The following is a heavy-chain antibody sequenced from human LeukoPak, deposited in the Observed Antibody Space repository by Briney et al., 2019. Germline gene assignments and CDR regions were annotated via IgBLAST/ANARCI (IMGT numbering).Heavy chain of an antibody. D-gene: IGHD4-17*01. V-gene: IGHV3-48*03. J-gene: IGHJ4*02. Sequence: PRGSLRLSCAASTYTFTIYAMNWVPQAPGKGLDWVSYISSIGNNIYYAHSVKGRFTISRDNAPRSLFMQMNSLRAEDTAVYYCARNGDSGGNVGFDYWGQGTLVTVSS. CDR2: ISSIGNNI. CDR1: TYTFTIYA. CDR3: ARNGDSGGNVGFDY.